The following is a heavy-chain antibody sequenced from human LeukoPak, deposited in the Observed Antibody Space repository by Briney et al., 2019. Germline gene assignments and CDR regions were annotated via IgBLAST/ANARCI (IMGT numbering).Heavy chain of an antibody. V-gene: IGHV3-30-3*01. CDR1: GFTFSTYF. D-gene: IGHD3-10*01. Sequence: PGRSLRLSCAASGFTFSTYFMHWVRQAPGKGLKWVADIASGRSHTFYVESVKGRFTISRDNSKNTLYLQMNSLRAEDTAVYFCARERQDTMLHAVVFDIWGQGTVVTVSS. J-gene: IGHJ3*02. CDR3: ARERQDTMLHAVVFDI. CDR2: IASGRSHT.